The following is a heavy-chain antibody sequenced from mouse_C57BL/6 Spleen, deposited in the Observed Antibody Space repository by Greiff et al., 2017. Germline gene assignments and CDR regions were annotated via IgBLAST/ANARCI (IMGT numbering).Heavy chain of an antibody. CDR3: SRSGYYGSSPLDY. CDR2: IDPSDSET. CDR1: GYTFTSYW. Sequence: VQLQQPGAELVRPGSSVKLSCKASGYTFTSYWMHWVKQRPIQGLEWIGNIDPSDSETHYNQKFKDKATLTVDKSSSTAYMQLSSLTSEDSAGYDCSRSGYYGSSPLDYWGQGTTLTVSS. J-gene: IGHJ2*01. D-gene: IGHD1-1*01. V-gene: IGHV1-52*01.